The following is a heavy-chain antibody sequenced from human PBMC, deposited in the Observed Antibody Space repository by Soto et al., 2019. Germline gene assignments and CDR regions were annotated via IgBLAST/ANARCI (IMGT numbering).Heavy chain of an antibody. D-gene: IGHD3-9*01. CDR1: GFTFRTFT. V-gene: IGHV3-23*01. Sequence: EVQLLEHGGQLVQPGESLRLSCAASGFTFRTFTMNWVRQAPGKGLEWVSGIIGGDGDKFYSDSVKGRFTISRDNSKDMLFLQMSSLRVDDTAVYYCAKDRDPDGIWTFDSWGRGTLVTVSS. CDR2: IIGGDGDK. CDR3: AKDRDPDGIWTFDS. J-gene: IGHJ5*01.